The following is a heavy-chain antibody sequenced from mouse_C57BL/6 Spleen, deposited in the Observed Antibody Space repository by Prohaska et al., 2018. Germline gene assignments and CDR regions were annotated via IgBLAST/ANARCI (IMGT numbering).Heavy chain of an antibody. Sequence: ASGFTFSDAWMDWVRQSPEKGLEWVAEIRNKANNHATYYAESVKGRFTISRDDSNSSVYLQMNSLRAEDTGIYYCTRGNWAVFAYWGQGTLVTVTA. CDR3: TRGNWAVFAY. J-gene: IGHJ3*01. V-gene: IGHV6-6*01. CDR2: IRNKANNHAT. D-gene: IGHD4-1*02. CDR1: GFTFSDAW.